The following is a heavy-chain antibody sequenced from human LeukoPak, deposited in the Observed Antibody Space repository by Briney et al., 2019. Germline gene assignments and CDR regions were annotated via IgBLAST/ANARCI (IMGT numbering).Heavy chain of an antibody. CDR3: ARAGYSSSWYEDYYYYMDV. V-gene: IGHV3-30*04. CDR1: GFTFSSYA. Sequence: GGSLRLSCAASGFTFSSYAMHWVRQAPGKGLEWVAVISYDGSNKYYADSVKGRFTISRDNSKNTLYLQMNSLRAEDTAVYYCARAGYSSSWYEDYYYYMDVWGKGTTVTVSS. CDR2: ISYDGSNK. J-gene: IGHJ6*03. D-gene: IGHD6-13*01.